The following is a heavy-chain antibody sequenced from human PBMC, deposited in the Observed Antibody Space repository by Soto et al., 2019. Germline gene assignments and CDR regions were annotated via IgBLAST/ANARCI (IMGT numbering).Heavy chain of an antibody. J-gene: IGHJ6*02. Sequence: ASVKVSYKASGYTFTSYAMHWVRQAPGQRLEWMGWINAGNGNTKYSQKFQGRVTITTDTSTSTAHMELRSLRSDDTAVYYCARDISTMVRGPGYYYGMGVWGQGTTVTVSS. V-gene: IGHV1-3*01. CDR1: GYTFTSYA. CDR3: ARDISTMVRGPGYYYGMGV. CDR2: INAGNGNT. D-gene: IGHD3-10*01.